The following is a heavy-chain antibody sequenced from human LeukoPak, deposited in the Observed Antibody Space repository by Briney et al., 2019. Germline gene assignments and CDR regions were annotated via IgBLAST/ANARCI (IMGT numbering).Heavy chain of an antibody. CDR2: IKQDGGEI. J-gene: IGHJ6*04. CDR3: AELGITMIGGV. D-gene: IGHD3-10*02. CDR1: GFTFSSYW. Sequence: PGGSLRLSCVVSGFTFSSYWMSWVRQAPGKGLEWVANIKQDGGEIYYVDSVRGRFTISRDNAKNSLYLQMNSLRAEDTAVYYCAELGITMIGGVWGKGTTVTISS. V-gene: IGHV3-7*01.